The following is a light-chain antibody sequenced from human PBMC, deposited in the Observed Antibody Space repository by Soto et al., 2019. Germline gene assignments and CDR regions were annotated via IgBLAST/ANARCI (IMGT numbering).Light chain of an antibody. V-gene: IGLV1-40*01. CDR3: QSYDSSLSGSV. Sequence: QSVLTQPPSVSGAPVQRVTISCTGSSSNIGAGYDVHWYQQLPGTAPKLLIYGNSNRPSGVPDRFSGSKSGTSASLAITGLQAEDEADYYCQSYDSSLSGSVFGGVTKLTVL. CDR2: GNS. CDR1: SSNIGAGYD. J-gene: IGLJ3*02.